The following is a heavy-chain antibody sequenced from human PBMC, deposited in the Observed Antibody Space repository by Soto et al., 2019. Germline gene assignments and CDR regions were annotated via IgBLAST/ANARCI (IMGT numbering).Heavy chain of an antibody. D-gene: IGHD4-17*01. J-gene: IGHJ6*02. Sequence: ASVKVSCKASGYTFTSYGISWVRQAPGQGLEWMGWISAYNGNTNYAQKLQGRVTMTTDTSTSTAYMELRSLRSDDTAVYYCARGLTVKDYYYGMDVWGQGTPVTVS. CDR2: ISAYNGNT. CDR3: ARGLTVKDYYYGMDV. CDR1: GYTFTSYG. V-gene: IGHV1-18*01.